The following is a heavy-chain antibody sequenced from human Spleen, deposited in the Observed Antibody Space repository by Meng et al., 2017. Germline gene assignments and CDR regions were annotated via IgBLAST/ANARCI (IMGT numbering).Heavy chain of an antibody. Sequence: QITLKESGPTLVKPTQTLTPACTFSGFSLSTSGVGLGWIRQPPGKALEWLALIYWDDYKRYSPSLKSRLTITKDTSKNQVVLTMTNMDPVDTATYYCAQSLWFGVFDPWGQGTLVTVSS. D-gene: IGHD3-10*01. CDR3: AQSLWFGVFDP. CDR1: GFSLSTSGVG. J-gene: IGHJ5*02. V-gene: IGHV2-5*02. CDR2: IYWDDYK.